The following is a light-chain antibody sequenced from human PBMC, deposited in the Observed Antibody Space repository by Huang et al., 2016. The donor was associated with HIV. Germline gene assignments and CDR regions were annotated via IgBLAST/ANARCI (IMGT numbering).Light chain of an antibody. Sequence: EIVMTQSPATLSVSPGERATLSCRASRSVRTILAWYQQRPGQAPRLLISGASTRATGSPARFSGSGSGTEFTLTISSLHSEDFAVYYCQQYNIWPQPTFGGGTKVDIK. CDR3: QQYNIWPQPT. CDR2: GAS. V-gene: IGKV3-15*01. CDR1: RSVRTI. J-gene: IGKJ4*01.